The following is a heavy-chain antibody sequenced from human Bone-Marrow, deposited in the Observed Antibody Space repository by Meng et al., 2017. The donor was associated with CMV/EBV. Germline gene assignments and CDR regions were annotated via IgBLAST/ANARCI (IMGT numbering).Heavy chain of an antibody. J-gene: IGHJ6*02. CDR2: ISWNSGSI. CDR3: AKAGGTAARESYYYSGMDV. D-gene: IGHD2-2*01. Sequence: SLKISCAASGFTFDDYAMHWVRQAPGKGLEWVSGISWNSGSIGYADSVKGRFTISRDNAKNSLYLQMNSLRAEDTALYYCAKAGGTAARESYYYSGMDVWGQGTTVTVSS. CDR1: GFTFDDYA. V-gene: IGHV3-9*01.